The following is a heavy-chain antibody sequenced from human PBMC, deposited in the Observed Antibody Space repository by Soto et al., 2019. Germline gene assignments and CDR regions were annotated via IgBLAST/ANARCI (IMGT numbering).Heavy chain of an antibody. CDR1: EYTFTTYD. Sequence: QVQLVQSGAEVKKPGASVKVSCKASEYTFTTYDINRLRQAPGQGLEWMGWMNPNSGNTGYAQKFQGRVTMTRDTSISTAYMELSSLRSEDTAVYYCVVATADAFDIWGQGTMVAVSS. D-gene: IGHD5-12*01. V-gene: IGHV1-8*01. CDR3: VVATADAFDI. CDR2: MNPNSGNT. J-gene: IGHJ3*02.